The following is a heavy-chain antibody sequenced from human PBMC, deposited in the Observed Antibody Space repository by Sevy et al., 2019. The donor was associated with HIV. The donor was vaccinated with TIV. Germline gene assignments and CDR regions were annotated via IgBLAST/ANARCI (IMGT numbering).Heavy chain of an antibody. CDR3: ASVRPCGGDCYFFDS. CDR2: IIPRVGLT. J-gene: IGHJ4*02. V-gene: IGHV1-69*10. CDR1: GGSLSDYG. Sequence: ASVKVSCKASGGSLSDYGMNWVRQAPGQGLEWTGGIIPRVGLTNYAQKFHDRVTITADESTSTAYIEVRRLTSEDTGVYYCASVRPCGGDCYFFDSWGQGTLVTVSS. D-gene: IGHD2-21*01.